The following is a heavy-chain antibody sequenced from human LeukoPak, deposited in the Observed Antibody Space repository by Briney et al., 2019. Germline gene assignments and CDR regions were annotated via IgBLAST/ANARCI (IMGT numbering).Heavy chain of an antibody. V-gene: IGHV4-34*01. J-gene: IGHJ3*02. CDR3: ARGIQGWSIGYSGNYWLHAFDI. Sequence: SETLSLTCAVYGGSFSGYYWSWIRQPPGKGLEWIGEINHSGSTNYNPSLKSRVIISGDTSKNQFSLKLSSVTAADMAVYYCARGIQGWSIGYSGNYWLHAFDIWGQGTMVTVSS. CDR2: INHSGST. CDR1: GGSFSGYY. D-gene: IGHD1-26*01.